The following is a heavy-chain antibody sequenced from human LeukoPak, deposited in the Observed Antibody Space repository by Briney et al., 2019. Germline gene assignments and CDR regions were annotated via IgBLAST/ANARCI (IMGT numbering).Heavy chain of an antibody. Sequence: SETLSLTCTVSGGSLSSYYWIWTRQPPGKGLEYIGYIFYSGQTNYNPSLKNRVTISVDTSKNEFSLSLSSVTAADTAVYYCARGIVTSKTVVAYYFDYWGQGTLVTVSS. D-gene: IGHD3-16*02. CDR1: GGSLSSYY. CDR2: IFYSGQT. CDR3: ARGIVTSKTVVAYYFDY. V-gene: IGHV4-59*12. J-gene: IGHJ4*02.